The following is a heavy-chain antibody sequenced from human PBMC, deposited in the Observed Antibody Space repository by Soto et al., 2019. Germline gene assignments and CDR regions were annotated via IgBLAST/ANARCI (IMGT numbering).Heavy chain of an antibody. V-gene: IGHV4-61*01. CDR2: IYYSGST. CDR3: ARLGLVIHDAFDF. J-gene: IGHJ3*01. Sequence: QVHLQESGPGLVKPSETLSLTCTVSGGSVSSGSYYWSWIRQPPGKVLEWVGYIYYSGSTNYNPCLNIRVTISVDTSKNEFSVKLSSVTAAETDLYYCARLGLVIHDAFDFWFRRAIVVVSS. CDR1: GGSVSSGSYY. D-gene: IGHD3-16*02.